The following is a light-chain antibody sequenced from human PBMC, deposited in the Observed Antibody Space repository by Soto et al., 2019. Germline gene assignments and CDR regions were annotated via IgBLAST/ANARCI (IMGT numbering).Light chain of an antibody. V-gene: IGLV1-47*02. CDR1: SSNIGGTNY. J-gene: IGLJ2*01. CDR3: ASWDDRLGAVI. Sequence: QSVRTRPPSGSGTLGEEGVISCSGSSSNIGGTNYAYWYQQLPGAAPKLLMHSNNLRPSGVPERISGSKFGTAASLAISGLRSEDEAVYYCASWDDRLGAVIFGGGTKVTVL. CDR2: SNN.